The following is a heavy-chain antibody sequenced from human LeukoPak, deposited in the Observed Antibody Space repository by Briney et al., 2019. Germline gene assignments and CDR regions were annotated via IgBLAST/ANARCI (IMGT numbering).Heavy chain of an antibody. Sequence: PSGTLSLTCTVTGGSISSYYWSWIRQPPGKGLEWIGYIYYTGSTNYNPSLKSRVTISVDTSKNQFSLKLSSVTAADTAVYYCARQQLSQLYYFDNWGQGTLVTVSS. D-gene: IGHD6-13*01. CDR3: ARQQLSQLYYFDN. CDR2: IYYTGST. V-gene: IGHV4-59*01. CDR1: GGSISSYY. J-gene: IGHJ4*02.